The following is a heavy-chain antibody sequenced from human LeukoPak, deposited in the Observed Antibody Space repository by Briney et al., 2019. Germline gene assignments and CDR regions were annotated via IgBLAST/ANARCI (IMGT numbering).Heavy chain of an antibody. CDR1: GFNFNTYG. J-gene: IGHJ4*02. Sequence: GGSLRLSCAASGFNFNTYGMHWVRQAPGKGLEWVSVISYDGSNKYFADSVKGRFTISRDNSKNTLYLRMNSLRPEDTAVYYCAKDTPYGILALLDYWGQGTLVTVSS. CDR3: AKDTPYGILALLDY. CDR2: ISYDGSNK. D-gene: IGHD3-3*02. V-gene: IGHV3-30*18.